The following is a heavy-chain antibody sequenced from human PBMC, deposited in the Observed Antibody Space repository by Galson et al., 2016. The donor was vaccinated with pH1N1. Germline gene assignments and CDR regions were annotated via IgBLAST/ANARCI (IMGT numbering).Heavy chain of an antibody. CDR1: GFTFISYA. Sequence: SLRLSCAASGFTFISYAMSWVRQAPGKGLEWVSVISGSGGNTYYGDSVKGRFTISRDNSKNTLYLQMNRLRAEDPAVYYCTKGGIIAGPEEAFDIWGQGTKVTVSS. CDR3: TKGGIIAGPEEAFDI. CDR2: ISGSGGNT. J-gene: IGHJ3*02. V-gene: IGHV3-23*01. D-gene: IGHD6-13*01.